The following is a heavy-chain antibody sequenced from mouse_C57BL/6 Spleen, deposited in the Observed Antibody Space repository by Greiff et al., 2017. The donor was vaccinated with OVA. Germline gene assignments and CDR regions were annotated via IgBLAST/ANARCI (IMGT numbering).Heavy chain of an antibody. V-gene: IGHV1-72*01. CDR2: IDPNSGGT. CDR1: GYTFTSYW. J-gene: IGHJ4*01. CDR3: ARNYGSRFYYAMDY. D-gene: IGHD1-1*01. Sequence: VQLQQPGAELVKPGASVKLSCKASGYTFTSYWLHWVKQRPGRGLEWIGRIDPNSGGTKYNEKFKSKATLTVDKPSSTAYMQLSSLTSEDSAVYYCARNYGSRFYYAMDYWGQGTSVTVSS.